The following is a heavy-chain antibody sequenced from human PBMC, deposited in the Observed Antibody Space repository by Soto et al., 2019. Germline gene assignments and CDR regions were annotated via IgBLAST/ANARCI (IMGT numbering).Heavy chain of an antibody. V-gene: IGHV3-23*01. D-gene: IGHD6-19*01. Sequence: EEQLLESGGGLVQPGGSLRLSCAASGFTFSGYPMSWVRQAPGKGLEWVSTSGISGATYYADSVKGRFAISRDNSKNTLYLQMNSLTADDTALYYCAKRIGEAGTTHYYDYWGQGTPVTVSS. CDR1: GFTFSGYP. CDR3: AKRIGEAGTTHYYDY. CDR2: SGISGAT. J-gene: IGHJ4*02.